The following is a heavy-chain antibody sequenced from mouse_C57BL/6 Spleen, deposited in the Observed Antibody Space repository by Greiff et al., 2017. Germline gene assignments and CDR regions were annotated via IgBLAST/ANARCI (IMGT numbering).Heavy chain of an antibody. J-gene: IGHJ2*01. V-gene: IGHV5-17*01. Sequence: EVKLVESGGGLVKPGGSLKLSCAASGFTFSDYGMHWVRQAPEKGLEWVAYISSGSSTIYYADTVKGRFTISRDNAKNTLFLQMTSLRSEDTAMYYCAREYGGHFDYWGQGTTLTVSS. CDR2: ISSGSSTI. CDR3: AREYGGHFDY. CDR1: GFTFSDYG. D-gene: IGHD5-1*01.